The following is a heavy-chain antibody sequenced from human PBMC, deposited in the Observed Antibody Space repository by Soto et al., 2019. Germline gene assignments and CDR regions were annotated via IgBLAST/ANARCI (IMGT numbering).Heavy chain of an antibody. CDR2: IYYSGST. Sequence: SETLSLTCTVSGGSISDYYWSWIRQPPGKGLEWIGYIYYSGSTNYNPSLKSRVTISVDTSKNQFSLKLSSVTAADTAVYYCARKYYYDGWFDPWGQGTLVTVSS. D-gene: IGHD3-22*01. CDR1: GGSISDYY. J-gene: IGHJ5*02. V-gene: IGHV4-59*01. CDR3: ARKYYYDGWFDP.